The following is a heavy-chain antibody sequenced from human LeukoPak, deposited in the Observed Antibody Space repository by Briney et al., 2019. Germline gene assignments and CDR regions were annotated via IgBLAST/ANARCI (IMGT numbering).Heavy chain of an antibody. Sequence: ASVKVSCKASGYTFTSYGINWVRQAPGQGLEWMGWISAYNGNTNYAQKLQGRVTMTTDTSTNTAYMELRSLRSDDTAVYYCARGDYVWGSPDYWGQGTLVTVSS. D-gene: IGHD3-16*01. J-gene: IGHJ4*02. CDR1: GYTFTSYG. V-gene: IGHV1-18*01. CDR2: ISAYNGNT. CDR3: ARGDYVWGSPDY.